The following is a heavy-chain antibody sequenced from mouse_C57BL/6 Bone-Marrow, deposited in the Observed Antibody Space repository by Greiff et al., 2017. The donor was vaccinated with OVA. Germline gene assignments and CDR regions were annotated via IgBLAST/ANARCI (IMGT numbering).Heavy chain of an antibody. J-gene: IGHJ2*01. CDR1: GFSLSTFGMG. V-gene: IGHV8-8*01. CDR3: ARMVDGYYYFDY. D-gene: IGHD2-3*01. Sequence: QVTLKESGPGILQPSQTLSLSCSFSGFSLSTFGMGVGWIRQPSGKGLEWLAHIWWDDDKYYNPALKSRLTISKDTSKTQVFLKIANVDTADTATYYCARMVDGYYYFDYWGQGTTLTVSS. CDR2: IWWDDDK.